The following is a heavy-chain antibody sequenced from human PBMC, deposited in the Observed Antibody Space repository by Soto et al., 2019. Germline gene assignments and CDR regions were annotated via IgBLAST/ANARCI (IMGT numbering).Heavy chain of an antibody. CDR2: ITSSGSNT. V-gene: IGHV3-23*01. CDR1: GFTFSGYG. D-gene: IGHD6-13*01. J-gene: IGHJ4*02. Sequence: EVQLLESGGDLVQRGGSLRLSCAASGFTFSGYGMSWVRQAPGTGLEWVSSITSSGSNTYYVDSVKGRFTISRDNSKNTLYLQMNSLTVEDTAVYYCAKEQGRVAAALDYWGQGTLVTVSS. CDR3: AKEQGRVAAALDY.